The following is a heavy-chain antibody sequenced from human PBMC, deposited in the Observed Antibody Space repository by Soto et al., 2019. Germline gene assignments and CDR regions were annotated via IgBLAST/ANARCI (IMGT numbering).Heavy chain of an antibody. D-gene: IGHD2-15*01. V-gene: IGHV1-46*03. J-gene: IGHJ4*02. CDR1: GYTFTSYY. Sequence: ASVKVSCKAPGYTFTSYYMHWVRQAPGQGLEWMGIINPSGGSTSYAQKFQGRVTMTRDTSTSTVYMELSSLRSEDTAVYYCARDRDPVVVVAATNYFDYWGQGTLVTVSS. CDR2: INPSGGST. CDR3: ARDRDPVVVVAATNYFDY.